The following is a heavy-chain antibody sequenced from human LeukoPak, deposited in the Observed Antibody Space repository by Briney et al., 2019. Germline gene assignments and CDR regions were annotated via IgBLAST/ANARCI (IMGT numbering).Heavy chain of an antibody. Sequence: ASVKVSCKASGYTFTNYAINWVRQAPGQGLERMGWINTNTGNPTYAQGFTGRFVFSLDTFVSTAYLQISSLKADDTAVYYCARVPFVVMGVTGNWFDPWGQGTLVTVSS. CDR2: INTNTGNP. CDR3: ARVPFVVMGVTGNWFDP. CDR1: GYTFTNYA. J-gene: IGHJ5*02. D-gene: IGHD2-8*01. V-gene: IGHV7-4-1*02.